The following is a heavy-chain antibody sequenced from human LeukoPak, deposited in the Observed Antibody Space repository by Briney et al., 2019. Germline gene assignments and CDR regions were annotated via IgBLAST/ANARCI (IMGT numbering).Heavy chain of an antibody. CDR1: GYTFTGYY. CDR3: ATALLWFGELVNY. Sequence: GASVKVSCKASGYTFTGYYMHWVRQAPGQGLEWMGWINPNSGGTNYAQKFQGRVTMTRDTSISTAYMELSRLRSEDTAVYYCATALLWFGELVNYWGQGTLVTVSS. J-gene: IGHJ4*02. D-gene: IGHD3-10*01. V-gene: IGHV1-2*02. CDR2: INPNSGGT.